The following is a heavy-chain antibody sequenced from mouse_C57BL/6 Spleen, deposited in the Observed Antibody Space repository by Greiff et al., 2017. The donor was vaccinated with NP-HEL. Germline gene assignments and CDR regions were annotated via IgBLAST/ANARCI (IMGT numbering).Heavy chain of an antibody. D-gene: IGHD1-1*01. CDR3: ARGFHYYGSSYGFDY. J-gene: IGHJ2*01. Sequence: VQLQQPGAELVRPGSSVKLSCKASGYTFTSYWMHWVKQRPIQGLEWIGNIDPSDSETHYNQKFKDKATLTVDKSSSTAYMQLSSLTSEDSAVYYCARGFHYYGSSYGFDYWGQGTTLTVSS. CDR1: GYTFTSYW. V-gene: IGHV1-52*01. CDR2: IDPSDSET.